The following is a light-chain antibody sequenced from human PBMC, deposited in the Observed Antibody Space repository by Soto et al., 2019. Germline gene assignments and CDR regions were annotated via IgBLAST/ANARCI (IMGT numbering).Light chain of an antibody. CDR2: DAS. V-gene: IGKV1-5*01. CDR3: QQYNSYPWT. J-gene: IGKJ1*01. Sequence: IQMTQSPSTLSASVGDRVTITCRASQSITSSLAWYQQTPGKAPKLLIYDASSLESGVPSRFSGSGSGTEFTLTISSLQPDDFATYYCQQYNSYPWTFGQGTKVEIK. CDR1: QSITSS.